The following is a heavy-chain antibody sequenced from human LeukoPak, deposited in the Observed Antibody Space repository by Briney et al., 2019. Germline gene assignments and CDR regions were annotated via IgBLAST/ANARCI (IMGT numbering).Heavy chain of an antibody. CDR2: IYYSGST. J-gene: IGHJ3*02. D-gene: IGHD3-10*01. CDR3: ARGEAGNAFDI. Sequence: PSETLSLTCTVSGGSISSSSYYWGWIRQPPGKGLEWIGSIYYSGSTYYNPSLKSRVTISVDTSKNQFSLKLSSVTAADTAVYYCARGEAGNAFDIWGQGTMVTVSS. V-gene: IGHV4-39*07. CDR1: GGSISSSSYY.